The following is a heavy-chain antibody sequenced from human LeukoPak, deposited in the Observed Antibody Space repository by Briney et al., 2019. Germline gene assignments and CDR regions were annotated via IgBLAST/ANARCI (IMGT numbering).Heavy chain of an antibody. V-gene: IGHV3-21*01. CDR1: GFTFSSYS. Sequence: GGSLRLSCAASGFTFSSYSMNWVRQAPAKGLEWVSAISSGSSYIYYSDAVKGRFTISRDNAKNTLYLQRNSLRADDTAVYYCAKDIGRVVDYWGQGTLVTVSS. D-gene: IGHD3-16*02. CDR2: ISSGSSYI. CDR3: AKDIGRVVDY. J-gene: IGHJ4*02.